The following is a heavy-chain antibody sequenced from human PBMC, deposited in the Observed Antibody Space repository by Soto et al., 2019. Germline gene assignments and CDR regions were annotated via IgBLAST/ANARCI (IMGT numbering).Heavy chain of an antibody. CDR3: GKDAVTKRDFYYDGIDV. Sequence: QVQLQESGPGLVKPSQTLSLTCTVSGGSIKNRGYYWSWIRQHPEKGLEWIGYISYSGSTDYAPSLKSRVTTSVDTSKNQFSLNLTSVTAADTAVYYCGKDAVTKRDFYYDGIDVWGRGTTITGSS. CDR1: GGSIKNRGYY. D-gene: IGHD4-4*01. CDR2: ISYSGST. V-gene: IGHV4-31*03. J-gene: IGHJ6*02.